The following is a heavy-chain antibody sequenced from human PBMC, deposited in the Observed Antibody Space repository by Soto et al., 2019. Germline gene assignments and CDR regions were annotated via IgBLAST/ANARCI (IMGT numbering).Heavy chain of an antibody. CDR1: GYTFTTYA. D-gene: IGHD2-21*02. J-gene: IGHJ4*02. V-gene: IGHV1-3*01. Sequence: ASVKVSCKGSGYTFTTYAVQWVRQAPGQRLEWMGWINAGNGNTKYSQKFQGRVSITRDISATTAYMELSSLRSEDTAVYYCARDPVVTANNTDYWGQGTLVTVSS. CDR2: INAGNGNT. CDR3: ARDPVVTANNTDY.